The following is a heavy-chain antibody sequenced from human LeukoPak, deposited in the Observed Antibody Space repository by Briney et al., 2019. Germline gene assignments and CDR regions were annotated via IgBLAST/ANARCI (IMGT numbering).Heavy chain of an antibody. V-gene: IGHV3-48*03. J-gene: IGHJ4*02. D-gene: IGHD3-22*01. CDR2: ISSSGSTI. Sequence: GGSLRLSCAASGFTFSSYEMNWVRQAPGKGLEWVSYISSSGSTIYYADSVKGRFTISRDNAKNSLYLQMNCLRAEDTAVYYCARSGDYYDSSGYWLGTTDYWGQGTLVTVSS. CDR3: ARSGDYYDSSGYWLGTTDY. CDR1: GFTFSSYE.